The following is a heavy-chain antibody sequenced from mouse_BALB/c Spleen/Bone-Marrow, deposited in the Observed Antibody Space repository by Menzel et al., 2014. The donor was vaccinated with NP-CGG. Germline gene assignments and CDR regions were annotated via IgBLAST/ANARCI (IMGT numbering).Heavy chain of an antibody. CDR3: ARGPEYAMDY. CDR1: GYSFTGYI. J-gene: IGHJ4*01. Sequence: EVQLQQSGPELVKPGASMKISCKASGYSFTGYIMNWVKQSHGKNLERIGLINPYNGGTSYNQKFKGKATLTVDKSSSTAYMELLSLTSEDSAVYYCARGPEYAMDYWGQGTSVTVSS. V-gene: IGHV1-18*01. CDR2: INPYNGGT.